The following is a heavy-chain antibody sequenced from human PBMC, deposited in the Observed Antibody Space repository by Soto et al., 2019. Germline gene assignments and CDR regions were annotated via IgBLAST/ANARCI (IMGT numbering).Heavy chain of an antibody. D-gene: IGHD5-12*01. CDR3: AKLGFPYSDYHYEWRKVFDY. CDR1: RFTFSTYA. CDR2: ISESVGSI. J-gene: IGHJ4*02. V-gene: IGHV3-23*01. Sequence: GGSLRLSCAASRFTFSTYAMSWVRQAPGKGLEKVSSISESVGSISYADSVKGRFTISRDNSKNTLYLQMNGLRAEDTAVYYCAKLGFPYSDYHYEWRKVFDYWGQGTPVTVSS.